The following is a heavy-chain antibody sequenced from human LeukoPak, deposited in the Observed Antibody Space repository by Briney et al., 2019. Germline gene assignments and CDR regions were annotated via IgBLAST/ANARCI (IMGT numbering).Heavy chain of an antibody. CDR3: ARDLAWDAFDI. CDR1: GFNFTNYN. Sequence: GGSLRLSCAASGFNFTNYNMNWVRQAPGTGLEWVSSIHSSSGSIYYADSLKGRFTISRDNAKNSLYLQMNSLRAEDTAVYYCARDLAWDAFDIWGQGTMVTVSS. V-gene: IGHV3-21*01. J-gene: IGHJ3*02. CDR2: IHSSSGSI.